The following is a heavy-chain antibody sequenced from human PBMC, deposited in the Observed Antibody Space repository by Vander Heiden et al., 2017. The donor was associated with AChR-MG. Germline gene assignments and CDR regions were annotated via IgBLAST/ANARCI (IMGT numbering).Heavy chain of an antibody. Sequence: QVQLVQSGAEVKKPGASVKVSCKASGYTFTSYDINWVRQATGQGLEWMGWMNTNSGNTGYAQKFQGRVTMTRNTSISTAYMELSSLRSEETAVYYCARGLGDYDYYYYYMDVWGKGTTVTVSS. J-gene: IGHJ6*03. CDR3: ARGLGDYDYYYYYMDV. D-gene: IGHD4-17*01. V-gene: IGHV1-8*01. CDR2: MNTNSGNT. CDR1: GYTFTSYD.